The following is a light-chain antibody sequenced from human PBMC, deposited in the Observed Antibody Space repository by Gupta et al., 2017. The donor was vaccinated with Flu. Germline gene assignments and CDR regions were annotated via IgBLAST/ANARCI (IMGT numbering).Light chain of an antibody. CDR3: QVWDSSTFVV. J-gene: IGLJ2*01. V-gene: IGLV3-9*01. Sequence: GGNNIGSKKVHWYQQKPGQAPVLVIYRDSNRPSGIPERFSGSNSGNTATLTISRAQAGDEADYYCQVWDSSTFVVFGGGTKLTVL. CDR2: RDS. CDR1: NIGSKK.